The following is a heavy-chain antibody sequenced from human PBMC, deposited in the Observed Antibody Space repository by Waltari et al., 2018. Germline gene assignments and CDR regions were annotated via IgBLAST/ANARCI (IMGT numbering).Heavy chain of an antibody. CDR3: VIGAQHVSNWYASEYFQH. J-gene: IGHJ1*01. Sequence: EVQLVESGGGLVQHGGSLRLSCAAYGFTFSSYWMHWVRQAPGKGLVWVSDINTDGSTTNYADSVKGRFTISRDNAKNTLYLQMDSLRAEETAVYYCVIGAQHVSNWYASEYFQHWGQGTLVTVSS. V-gene: IGHV3-74*01. CDR1: GFTFSSYW. D-gene: IGHD6-13*01. CDR2: INTDGSTT.